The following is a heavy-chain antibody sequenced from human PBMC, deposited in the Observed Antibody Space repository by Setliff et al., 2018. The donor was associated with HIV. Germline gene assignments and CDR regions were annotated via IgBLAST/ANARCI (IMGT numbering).Heavy chain of an antibody. Sequence: ASVKVSCKASGYTFTGYHMHWVRQAPGQGLEWMGWINPHSGGTKYAQKLQVRVTMTRDTCISAAYMELSRLRSDDTAVSYCARVDCSSTRCYAFDIWGQGTMVTVSS. V-gene: IGHV1-2*02. D-gene: IGHD2-2*01. CDR2: INPHSGGT. CDR1: GYTFTGYH. CDR3: ARVDCSSTRCYAFDI. J-gene: IGHJ3*02.